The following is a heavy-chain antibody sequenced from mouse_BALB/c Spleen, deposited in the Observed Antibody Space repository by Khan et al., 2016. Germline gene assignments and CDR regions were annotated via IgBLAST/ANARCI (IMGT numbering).Heavy chain of an antibody. CDR2: ISYSGST. J-gene: IGHJ2*01. Sequence: EVQLQESGPGLVKPSQSLSLTCTVTGYSITSDYAWNWIRQFPGNKLEWMGYISYSGSTSYNPSLKSRISITRDTSKNQIFLRLNSVTTEDTATYFCGRSGFDFRNRYYFDYWGQGTTLTVSS. CDR1: GYSITSDYA. CDR3: GRSGFDFRNRYYFDY. V-gene: IGHV3-2*02. D-gene: IGHD2-1*01.